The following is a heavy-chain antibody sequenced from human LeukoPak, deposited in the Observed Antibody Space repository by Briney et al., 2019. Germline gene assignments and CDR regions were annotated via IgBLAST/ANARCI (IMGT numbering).Heavy chain of an antibody. D-gene: IGHD3-9*01. Sequence: PGGSLRLSCAASGFTFTNDFMTWVRQAPGKGLEWVSTASSGDGITYYADSVKGRFTVSRDNSQHTLYLQVSSLRAEDTAVYFCAKSVFHIMTDYYFALDVWGQGTTVTVSS. CDR1: GFTFTNDF. V-gene: IGHV3-23*01. CDR2: ASSGDGIT. J-gene: IGHJ6*02. CDR3: AKSVFHIMTDYYFALDV.